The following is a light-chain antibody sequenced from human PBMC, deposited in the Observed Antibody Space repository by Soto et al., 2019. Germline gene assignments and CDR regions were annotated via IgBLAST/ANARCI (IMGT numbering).Light chain of an antibody. CDR2: NVS. CDR3: GSRTTTNTLV. Sequence: QSALTQPASVSGSLGQSITISCTGTSSDVGAYDLVSWYQQHPGKAPKAIIYNVSNRPSGVSNRFSASKSGNTASLVVSGLQAEDEADYYCGSRTTTNTLVFGGGTQLTLL. J-gene: IGLJ3*02. V-gene: IGLV2-14*03. CDR1: SSDVGAYDL.